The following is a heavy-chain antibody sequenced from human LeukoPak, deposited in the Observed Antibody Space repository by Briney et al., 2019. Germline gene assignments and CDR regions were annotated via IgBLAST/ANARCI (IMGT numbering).Heavy chain of an antibody. CDR2: INHSGST. CDR3: ARSLGWRYSSSSKQNWLDP. J-gene: IGHJ5*02. Sequence: SETLSLTCAVYGGSFSGYYWSWIRQPPGKGLEWIGEINHSGSTNYNPSLKSRVTISVDTSKNQFSLKLSSVTAADTAVYYCARSLGWRYSSSSKQNWLDPWGQGTLVTVSS. D-gene: IGHD6-6*01. V-gene: IGHV4-34*01. CDR1: GGSFSGYY.